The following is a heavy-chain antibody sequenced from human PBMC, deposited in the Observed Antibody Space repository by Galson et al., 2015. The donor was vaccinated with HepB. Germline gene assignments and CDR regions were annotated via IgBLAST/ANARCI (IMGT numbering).Heavy chain of an antibody. V-gene: IGHV5-51*01. CDR2: IYPGDSDT. D-gene: IGHD3-16*01. CDR3: ASLRGADPLGLDY. CDR1: GYSFTTSW. J-gene: IGHJ4*02. Sequence: QSGAEVKKPGESLKISCKGSGYSFTTSWIGWVRQMPVKGLEWMGIIYPGDSDTRYSPSFQGQVTISVDRSISTAYLQWSSLKASDTAMYYCASLRGADPLGLDYWGQGTLVTVSS.